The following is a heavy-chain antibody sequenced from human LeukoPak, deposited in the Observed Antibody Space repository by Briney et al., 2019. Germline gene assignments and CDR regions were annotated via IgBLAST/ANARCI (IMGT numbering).Heavy chain of an antibody. CDR3: AREGMVRGVTSIWGAFDI. J-gene: IGHJ3*02. CDR1: GGSISSSSYY. D-gene: IGHD3-10*01. CDR2: IYYSGST. V-gene: IGHV4-39*02. Sequence: SETLSLTCTVSGGSISSSSYYWGWIRQPPGKGLEWIGSIYYSGSTYYNPSLKSRVTISVDTSKNQFSLKLSSVTAADTAVYYCAREGMVRGVTSIWGAFDIWGQGTMVTVSS.